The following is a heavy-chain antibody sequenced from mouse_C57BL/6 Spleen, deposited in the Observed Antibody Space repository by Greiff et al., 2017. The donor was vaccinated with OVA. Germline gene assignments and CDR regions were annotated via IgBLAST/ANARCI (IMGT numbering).Heavy chain of an antibody. D-gene: IGHD3-2*02. CDR3: ARSSGYIYFDY. CDR1: GYTFTSYW. J-gene: IGHJ2*01. V-gene: IGHV1-61*01. Sequence: QVQLQQSGAELVRPGSSVKLSCKASGYTFTSYWMDWVKQRPGQGLEWIGNIYPSDSETHYNQKFKDKATLTVDKSSSTAYMQLSSLTSEDSAVYYCARSSGYIYFDYWGQGTTLTVSS. CDR2: IYPSDSET.